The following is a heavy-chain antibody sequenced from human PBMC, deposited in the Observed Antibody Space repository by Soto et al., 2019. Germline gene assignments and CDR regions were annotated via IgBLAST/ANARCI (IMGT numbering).Heavy chain of an antibody. CDR3: ARGPGGSYYYYYYGMDV. V-gene: IGHV1-69*01. CDR2: IIPIFGTA. D-gene: IGHD1-26*01. Sequence: QVQLVQSGAEVKKPGSSVKVSCKASGGTFSSYAISWVRQAPGQGLEWMGGIIPIFGTANYAQKFQGRVTITADESTSTAYMELSSLRPEDTAVYYCARGPGGSYYYYYYGMDVWGQGTTVTVSS. J-gene: IGHJ6*02. CDR1: GGTFSSYA.